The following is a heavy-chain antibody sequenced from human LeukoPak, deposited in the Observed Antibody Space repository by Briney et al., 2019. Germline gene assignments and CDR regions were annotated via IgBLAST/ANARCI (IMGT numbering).Heavy chain of an antibody. V-gene: IGHV4-59*01. CDR3: ARGGGMTTVTTVDY. Sequence: PSETLSLTCTVSGGSICSYYGSWIRQPPGKGLEWIGYIYYSGGTNYNPSLKSRVTISVDTSKNQFSLKLSSVTAADTAVYYCARGGGMTTVTTVDYWGQGTLVTVSS. J-gene: IGHJ4*02. CDR2: IYYSGGT. CDR1: GGSICSYY. D-gene: IGHD4-17*01.